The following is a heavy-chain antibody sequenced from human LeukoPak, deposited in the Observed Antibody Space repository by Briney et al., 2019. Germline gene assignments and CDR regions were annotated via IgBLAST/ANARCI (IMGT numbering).Heavy chain of an antibody. D-gene: IGHD4-17*01. V-gene: IGHV3-30*04. CDR2: ISYGGSNK. CDR3: ARDRAYGDYRDAFDI. J-gene: IGHJ3*02. Sequence: GGSLRLSCAASGFTFSSYAMHWVRQAPGKGLEWVAVISYGGSNKYYADSVKGRFTISRDNSKNTLYLQMNSLRAEDTAVYYCARDRAYGDYRDAFDIWGQGTMVTVSS. CDR1: GFTFSSYA.